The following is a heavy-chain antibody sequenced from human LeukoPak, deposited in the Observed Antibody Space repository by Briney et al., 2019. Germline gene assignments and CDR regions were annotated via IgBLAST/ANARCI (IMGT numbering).Heavy chain of an antibody. D-gene: IGHD3-10*01. CDR2: INHSGST. J-gene: IGHJ5*02. Sequence: SETLSLTCAVYGGSFSGYYWSWIRQPPGKGLGWIGEINHSGSTNYNPSLKSRVTISVDTSKNQFSLKLSSVTAADTAVYYCARCGDWFDPWGQGTLVTVSS. CDR3: ARCGDWFDP. CDR1: GGSFSGYY. V-gene: IGHV4-34*01.